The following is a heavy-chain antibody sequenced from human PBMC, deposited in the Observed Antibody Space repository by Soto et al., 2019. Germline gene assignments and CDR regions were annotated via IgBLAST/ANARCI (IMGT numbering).Heavy chain of an antibody. V-gene: IGHV3-48*01. D-gene: IGHD3-3*01. Sequence: EVQLVESGGGLVQHGGSLRLSCVASGFTFSSYSMNWVHKAPGKGLEWVSYISSSSSTIYYADSVKGRFTISRDNAKNSLYRQMNSLRAEYTAVYYWVRGRAVTTPGPNCDYGGQGTLVTVSS. J-gene: IGHJ4*02. CDR1: GFTFSSYS. CDR2: ISSSSSTI. CDR3: VRGRAVTTPGPNCDY.